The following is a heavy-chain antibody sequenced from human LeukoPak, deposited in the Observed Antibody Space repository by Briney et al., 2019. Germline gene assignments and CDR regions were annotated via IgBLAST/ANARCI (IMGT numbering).Heavy chain of an antibody. CDR3: ARHSSGWYSNPVDY. CDR1: GGSFSGYY. J-gene: IGHJ4*02. CDR2: INHSGST. Sequence: SETLSLTCAVYGGSFSGYYWSWIRRPPGKGLEWIGEINHSGSTNYNLSLKSRVTISVDTSKNQFSLKLSSVTAADTAVYYCARHSSGWYSNPVDYWGQGTLVTVSS. V-gene: IGHV4-34*01. D-gene: IGHD6-19*01.